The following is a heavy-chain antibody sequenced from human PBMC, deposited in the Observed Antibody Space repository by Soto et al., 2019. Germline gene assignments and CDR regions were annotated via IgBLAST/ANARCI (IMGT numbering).Heavy chain of an antibody. CDR1: GDSVSSNSAA. D-gene: IGHD5-12*01. CDR3: AGDPRLVVATISASYYYYGMDV. J-gene: IGHJ6*02. Sequence: QSQTLSLTCAISGDSVSSNSAAWNWIRQSPSRGLEWLGRTYYRSKWYNDYAVSVKSRITINPGTSKNQFTLQLNSVNPEDTAGYYCAGDPRLVVATISASYYYYGMDVWGQGTTVTVSS. CDR2: TYYRSKWYN. V-gene: IGHV6-1*01.